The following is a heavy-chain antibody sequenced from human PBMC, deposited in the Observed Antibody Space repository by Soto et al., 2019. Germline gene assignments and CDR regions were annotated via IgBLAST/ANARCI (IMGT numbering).Heavy chain of an antibody. CDR3: AREERWLQPYYFDY. Sequence: QVQLVESGGGVVQPGRSLRLSCAASGFTFSSYAMHWVRQAPGKGLEWVAVISYDGSNKYYADSVKGRFTISRDNSKNTLYLQMNILRAEDTAVYYCAREERWLQPYYFDYWGQGTLVTVSS. CDR2: ISYDGSNK. D-gene: IGHD5-12*01. J-gene: IGHJ4*02. CDR1: GFTFSSYA. V-gene: IGHV3-30-3*01.